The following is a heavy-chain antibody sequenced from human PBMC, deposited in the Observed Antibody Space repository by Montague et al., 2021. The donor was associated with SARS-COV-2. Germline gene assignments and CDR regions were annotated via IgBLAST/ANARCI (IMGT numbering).Heavy chain of an antibody. D-gene: IGHD3-10*01. V-gene: IGHV4-39*01. CDR1: GGSVSSSSYY. J-gene: IGHJ3*02. CDR2: IYYTGST. CDR3: ARHITGSGNAFDI. Sequence: SETLSLTCTVSGGSVSSSSYYWGWIPQPPGKGRVWIGSIYYTGSTYYNPSLKRRVTISVDTSKNQFSLKLSSVTAADTAVYYCARHITGSGNAFDIWGQGTMVTVSS.